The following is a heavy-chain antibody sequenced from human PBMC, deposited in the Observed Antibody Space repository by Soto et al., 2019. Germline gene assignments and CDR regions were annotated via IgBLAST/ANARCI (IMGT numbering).Heavy chain of an antibody. V-gene: IGHV4-4*08. CDR2: VHASGTS. J-gene: IGHJ6*03. Sequence: QVQLQESGPGLVKPSETLSLTCTVSGDSISPYYWTWIRQPPGKGLEFIGCVHASGTSTYNPSLESRGTMSVDTSKNHFSLRLQSVIAADTAVYYWARRVDFPHYMDVWGKGTTVTVSS. CDR3: ARRVDFPHYMDV. CDR1: GDSISPYY. D-gene: IGHD5-12*01.